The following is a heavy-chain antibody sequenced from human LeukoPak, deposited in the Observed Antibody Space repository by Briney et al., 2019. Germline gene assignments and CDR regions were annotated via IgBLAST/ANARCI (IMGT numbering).Heavy chain of an antibody. Sequence: SETLSLTCTVSGGSIISSSYYWGWIRQPPGKGLEWIGSIYYSGSTYYNPSLKSRVTISVDTSKNQFSLKLSSVTAADTAVFYCARRSYYDSSAIFDYWGQGTLVTVSS. J-gene: IGHJ4*02. CDR2: IYYSGST. D-gene: IGHD3-22*01. CDR3: ARRSYYDSSAIFDY. CDR1: GGSIISSSYY. V-gene: IGHV4-39*01.